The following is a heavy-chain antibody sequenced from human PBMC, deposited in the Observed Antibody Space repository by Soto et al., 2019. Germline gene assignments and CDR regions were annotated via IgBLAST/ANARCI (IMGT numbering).Heavy chain of an antibody. D-gene: IGHD3-10*01. V-gene: IGHV3-21*04. CDR3: AKDRHYNNYGLGYGSGPFDH. J-gene: IGHJ4*02. CDR2: ISSTSIYI. Sequence: GGSLRLSCAASGFTFSDNSMKWVRQAPGKGLEWVSSISSTSIYIFYADSVKGRFTISRDNSKNTLYLQMSSLRAGDTAVYYCAKDRHYNNYGLGYGSGPFDHWGQGTLVTVSS. CDR1: GFTFSDNS.